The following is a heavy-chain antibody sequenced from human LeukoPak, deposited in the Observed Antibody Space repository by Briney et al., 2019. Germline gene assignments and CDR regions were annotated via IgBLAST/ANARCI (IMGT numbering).Heavy chain of an antibody. CDR3: ARVYDYVLGY. D-gene: IGHD3-16*01. Sequence: SETLSLTCTVSGGSISSYNSYWGWIRQPPGKGLEWIGSMYYSGSTYYNPSLKSRVTISVDTSKNQFSLKLSSVTAADTAVYYCARVYDYVLGYWGQGTLVTVSS. J-gene: IGHJ4*02. CDR2: MYYSGST. CDR1: GGSISSYNSY. V-gene: IGHV4-39*07.